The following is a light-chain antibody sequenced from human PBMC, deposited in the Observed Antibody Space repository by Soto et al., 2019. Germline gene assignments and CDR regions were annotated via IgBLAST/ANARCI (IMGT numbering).Light chain of an antibody. Sequence: DVQMTQSPSTLSASVGDRVTITCRASQSINSYLAWYQQKPGKAPKLLLYKASSLQSGVPSRFSGSVSGTEFTLTISSLQPDDSATYYCQQYNSDPWTFGQGTKVEVK. V-gene: IGKV1-5*03. CDR1: QSINSY. CDR2: KAS. CDR3: QQYNSDPWT. J-gene: IGKJ1*01.